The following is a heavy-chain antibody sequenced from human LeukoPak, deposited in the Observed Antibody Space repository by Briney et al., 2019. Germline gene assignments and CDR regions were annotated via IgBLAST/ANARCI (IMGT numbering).Heavy chain of an antibody. D-gene: IGHD3-10*01. Sequence: GGSLRLSCAASGFTFSSYSMNWVRQAPGKGLEWVSSISSSSYIYYADSVKGRFTISRDNAKNSLYLQMNSLRAEDTAVYYCARGGGLLWFGELDYWGQGTLVTVSS. J-gene: IGHJ4*02. CDR3: ARGGGLLWFGELDY. V-gene: IGHV3-21*01. CDR2: ISSSSYI. CDR1: GFTFSSYS.